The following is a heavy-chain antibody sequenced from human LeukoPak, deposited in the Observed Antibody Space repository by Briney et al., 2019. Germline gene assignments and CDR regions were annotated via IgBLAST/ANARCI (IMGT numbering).Heavy chain of an antibody. CDR3: AKGGGGWYLDY. CDR1: GFTFSNYA. CDR2: ISGSSGTT. V-gene: IGHV3-23*01. D-gene: IGHD6-19*01. J-gene: IGHJ4*02. Sequence: GGSLRLSCAASGFTFSNYAMTWVRQAPGKGLEWVSIISGSSGTTFYADSVKGRFTISRDNSKNMLFLQMNSLRAEDTAVCYCAKGGGGWYLDYWGQGTLVTVSS.